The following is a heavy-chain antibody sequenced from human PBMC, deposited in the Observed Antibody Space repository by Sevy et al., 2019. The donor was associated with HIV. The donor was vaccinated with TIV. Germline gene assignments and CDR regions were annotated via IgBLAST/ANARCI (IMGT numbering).Heavy chain of an antibody. Sequence: GGFLRLSCAASGFTFSSYGMHWVRQAPGNGLEWLAVISYDGSNKYYADSVKGRFTISRDNSKNSLYLQMNSLRAGDTAVYYCAQGPSTSTSKPGDYYYYYGMDVWGQGTAVTVSS. D-gene: IGHD2-2*01. CDR3: AQGPSTSTSKPGDYYYYYGMDV. J-gene: IGHJ6*02. CDR1: GFTFSSYG. V-gene: IGHV3-30*18. CDR2: ISYDGSNK.